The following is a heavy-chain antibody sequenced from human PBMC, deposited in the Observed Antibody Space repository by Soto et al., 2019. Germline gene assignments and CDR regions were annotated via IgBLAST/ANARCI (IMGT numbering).Heavy chain of an antibody. CDR1: GYTFTSYA. V-gene: IGHV1-3*01. J-gene: IGHJ6*02. D-gene: IGHD4-4*01. CDR2: INAGNGNT. CDR3: ARERLHDYSNVASGWYYYYGMDV. Sequence: QVQLVQSGAEVKKPGASVKVSCKASGYTFTSYAMHWVRQAPGQRLEWMGWINAGNGNTKYSQKFQGRVTLTRDTSASTADMELSSLRSGDTAVYSCARERLHDYSNVASGWYYYYGMDVWGQGTTVTVSS.